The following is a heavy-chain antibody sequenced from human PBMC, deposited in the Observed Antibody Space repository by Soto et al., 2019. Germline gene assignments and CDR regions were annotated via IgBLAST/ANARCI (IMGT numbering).Heavy chain of an antibody. J-gene: IGHJ3*02. V-gene: IGHV3-30*18. CDR1: GFTFNNYG. CDR3: AKDSGYSYGYDAFDI. CDR2: ISFDGRNA. Sequence: HPGGSLRLSCAASGFTFNNYGMHWVRQAPGKGLEWVVVISFDGRNAYYADSEKGRFTISRDNSKNTLYLQMNSLRAEDTAVYYCAKDSGYSYGYDAFDIWGQGTMVTVSS. D-gene: IGHD5-18*01.